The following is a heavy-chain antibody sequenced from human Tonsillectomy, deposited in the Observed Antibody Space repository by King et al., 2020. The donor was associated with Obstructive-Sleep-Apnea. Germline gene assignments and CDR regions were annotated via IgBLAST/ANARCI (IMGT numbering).Heavy chain of an antibody. J-gene: IGHJ6*02. Sequence: VQLVESGGGVVQPGRSLRLYCAASGCTFSNHAKHWVRQAPGKGLEWVAVISYDGNSKVCSDSVKGRLPSSSDNSKTALYLQMNSLRAEDTAVYYCARESGWTSATIFYGMDVWGQGTTVTVSS. V-gene: IGHV3-30*04. CDR1: GCTFSNHA. CDR3: ARESGWTSATIFYGMDV. D-gene: IGHD6-19*01. CDR2: ISYDGNSK.